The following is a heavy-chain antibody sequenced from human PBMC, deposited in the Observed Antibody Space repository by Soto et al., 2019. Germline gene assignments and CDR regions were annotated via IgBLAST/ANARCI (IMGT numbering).Heavy chain of an antibody. CDR3: ARQAGIAVAGTGFDY. V-gene: IGHV4-4*02. CDR2: IYHSGST. D-gene: IGHD6-19*01. CDR1: GGSISSSNW. J-gene: IGHJ4*02. Sequence: QVQLQESGPGLVKPSGTLSLTCAVSGGSISSSNWWSWVRQPPGKGLEWIGEIYHSGSTNYNPSLKRRVTVPVDKSKNQFPLKLSSVTAADTAVYYGARQAGIAVAGTGFDYWGQGTLVTVSS.